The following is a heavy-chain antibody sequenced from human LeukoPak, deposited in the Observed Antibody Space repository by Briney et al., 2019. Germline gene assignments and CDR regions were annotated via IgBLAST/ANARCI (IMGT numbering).Heavy chain of an antibody. Sequence: PSETLSLTCTVSGGSISSYYWSWIRQPPGKGLEWIGYISYTGSTNYNPSLKSRVTISVDTSKKQFSLKLNSVTAADTAVYYCAREMLGYGAGSYYNWFDPWGQGTLVTVSS. J-gene: IGHJ5*02. CDR2: ISYTGST. D-gene: IGHD3-10*01. CDR1: GGSISSYY. V-gene: IGHV4-59*01. CDR3: AREMLGYGAGSYYNWFDP.